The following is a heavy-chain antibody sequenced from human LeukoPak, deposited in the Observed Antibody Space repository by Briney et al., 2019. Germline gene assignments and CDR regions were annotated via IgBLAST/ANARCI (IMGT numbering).Heavy chain of an antibody. V-gene: IGHV3-21*01. CDR2: ISSSSGYI. Sequence: GGSLRLSCAASGLTFSSYSMNWVRQAPGKGLEWVSSISSSSGYIYYADSVKGRFTISRDNAKNSLYLQMNSLRAEDTAVYYCARAKSSGWYGALGYWGQGTLVTVSS. D-gene: IGHD6-19*01. J-gene: IGHJ4*02. CDR1: GLTFSSYS. CDR3: ARAKSSGWYGALGY.